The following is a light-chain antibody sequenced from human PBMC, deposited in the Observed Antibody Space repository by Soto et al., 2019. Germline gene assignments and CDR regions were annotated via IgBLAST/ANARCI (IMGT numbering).Light chain of an antibody. V-gene: IGKV4-1*01. Sequence: DIVMTQSPDSLAVSLGERATINCKSSQSVLYSSNNMNYLAWYQQKPGQPPKLLIYWASTRESGVPDRFSGSGSGTDFTLTISSQQAEDVAVYCCQQYYSTLGTFGQGTKVEIK. CDR3: QQYYSTLGT. CDR2: WAS. J-gene: IGKJ1*01. CDR1: QSVLYSSNNMNY.